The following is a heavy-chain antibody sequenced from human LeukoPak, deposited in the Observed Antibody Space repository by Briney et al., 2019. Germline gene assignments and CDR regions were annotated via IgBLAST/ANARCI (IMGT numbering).Heavy chain of an antibody. D-gene: IGHD4-11*01. CDR2: IKSKDDGGTT. CDR1: GFTFSNPW. Sequence: PGGSLRLSCAASGFTFSNPWLNWVRQAPGKGLEGVGRIKSKDDGGTTDYAAPVKGRFTISRDDSKNTLSLQMTSLTSEDTAVYYCTTGLTTVTFSDDWGQGTLVTVSS. V-gene: IGHV3-15*01. CDR3: TTGLTTVTFSDD. J-gene: IGHJ4*02.